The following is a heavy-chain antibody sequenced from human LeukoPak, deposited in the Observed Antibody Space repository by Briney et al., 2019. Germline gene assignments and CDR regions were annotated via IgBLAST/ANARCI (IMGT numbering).Heavy chain of an antibody. J-gene: IGHJ5*02. Sequence: SETLSLTCTVSGGSISSYYWSWIRQPAGKGLEWIGRIYTSGSTNYNPSLKSRVTMSVDTSKNQFSLKLSSVTAADTAVYYCVRDWYNWNTWNYVWVDPWGQGTLVTVSS. CDR1: GGSISSYY. CDR2: IYTSGST. CDR3: VRDWYNWNTWNYVWVDP. D-gene: IGHD1-20*01. V-gene: IGHV4-4*07.